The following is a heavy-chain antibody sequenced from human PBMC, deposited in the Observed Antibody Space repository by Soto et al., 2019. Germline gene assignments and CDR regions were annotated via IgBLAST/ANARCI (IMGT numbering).Heavy chain of an antibody. CDR2: AYHNGLT. J-gene: IGHJ4*01. V-gene: IGHV4-4*02. CDR1: RGAVTCKVW. D-gene: IGHD2-15*01. CDR3: ARDAVAPGESDSVDY. Sequence: PSETLSVKGSVSRGAVTCKVWTTCVRQPPGKGLECIGEAYHNGLTDYNPSIKSRGTVSVDTSKHEFSLKLTSLTAADTAIYYCARDAVAPGESDSVDYWRDRTVVSVSS.